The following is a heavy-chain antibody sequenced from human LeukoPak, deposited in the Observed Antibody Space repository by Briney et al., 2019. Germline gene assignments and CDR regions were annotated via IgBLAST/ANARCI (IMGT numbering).Heavy chain of an antibody. Sequence: SVKVSCKASGGTFSSYAISWVRQAPGQGLEWMGRIIPIFGTANYAQKFQGRVTITTDESTSTAYMELSSLRSEDTAVYYCARDVAIPPPKNYYYMDVWGKGTTVTASS. CDR3: ARDVAIPPPKNYYYMDV. CDR1: GGTFSSYA. CDR2: IIPIFGTA. D-gene: IGHD2-21*01. J-gene: IGHJ6*03. V-gene: IGHV1-69*05.